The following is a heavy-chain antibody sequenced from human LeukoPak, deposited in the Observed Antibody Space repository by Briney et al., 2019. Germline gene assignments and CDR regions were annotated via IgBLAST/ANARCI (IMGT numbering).Heavy chain of an antibody. CDR2: IYYSGST. V-gene: IGHV4-59*01. CDR3: AREGDYGDIWDY. D-gene: IGHD4-17*01. J-gene: IGHJ4*02. CDR1: GGSISGYY. Sequence: PSETLSLTCTVSGGSISGYYWTWIRQPPGKGLEYIGYIYYSGSTNHNPSLKSRVTISVDTSKNQFSLKLSSVTAADTAVYYCAREGDYGDIWDYWGQGTLVTVSS.